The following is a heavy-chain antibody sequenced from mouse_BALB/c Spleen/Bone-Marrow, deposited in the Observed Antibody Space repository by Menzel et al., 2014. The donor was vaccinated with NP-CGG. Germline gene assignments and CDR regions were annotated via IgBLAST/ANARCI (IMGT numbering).Heavy chain of an antibody. CDR1: GYSITSGYS. CDR2: IHYSGTT. J-gene: IGHJ4*01. D-gene: IGHD2-10*02. CDR3: ARSLDEGYAMDY. V-gene: IGHV3-1*02. Sequence: EVQLQQSGPDLVKPSQSLSLPCTVTGYSITSGYSWHWIRQFPGDKLEWMGYIHYSGTTNYNPSLKSRVSITRDTSKNQFFLLLNSVTTEDTATYYCARSLDEGYAMDYWGQGTSVTVSS.